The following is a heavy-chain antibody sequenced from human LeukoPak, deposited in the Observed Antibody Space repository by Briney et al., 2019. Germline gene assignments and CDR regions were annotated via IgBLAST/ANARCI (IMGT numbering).Heavy chain of an antibody. CDR2: ISLTGLT. Sequence: SGTLSLTCGVSGGSISTTNWWSWVRRPPGQGLEWIGEISLTGLTHYNPSLKSRVTMSVETSKNQFSLKLRSVTAADTAVYYCARVYYYDSSGTFDFWGQGTMVTVSS. CDR3: ARVYYYDSSGTFDF. CDR1: GGSISTTNW. J-gene: IGHJ3*01. D-gene: IGHD3-22*01. V-gene: IGHV4-4*02.